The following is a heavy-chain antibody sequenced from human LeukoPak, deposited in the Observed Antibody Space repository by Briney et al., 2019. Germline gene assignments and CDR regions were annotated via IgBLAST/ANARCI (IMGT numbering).Heavy chain of an antibody. V-gene: IGHV3-48*01. CDR3: AKGGGFSSSWLANWFDP. J-gene: IGHJ5*02. D-gene: IGHD6-6*01. Sequence: GGSLRLSCAASAFAFSRYAINWVRQAPGKGLEWVSYISSSSSTILYADSVKGRFTISRDNSKNTLYLQMNSLRAEDTALYYCAKGGGFSSSWLANWFDPWGQGTLVTVSS. CDR2: ISSSSSTI. CDR1: AFAFSRYA.